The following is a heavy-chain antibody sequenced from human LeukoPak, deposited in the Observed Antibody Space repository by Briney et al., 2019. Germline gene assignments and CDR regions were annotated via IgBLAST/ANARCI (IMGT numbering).Heavy chain of an antibody. Sequence: SETLSLTCTVSGYSISSGYYWGWIRQPPGKGLEWIGSIYHSGSTYYNLSLKSRVTISVDTSKNQFSLKLSSVTAADTAVYYCATRTGNWFDPWGQGTLVTVSS. CDR3: ATRTGNWFDP. J-gene: IGHJ5*02. V-gene: IGHV4-38-2*02. CDR2: IYHSGST. CDR1: GYSISSGYY. D-gene: IGHD3/OR15-3a*01.